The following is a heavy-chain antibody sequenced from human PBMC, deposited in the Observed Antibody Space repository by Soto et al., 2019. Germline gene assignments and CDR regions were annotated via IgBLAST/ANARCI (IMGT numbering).Heavy chain of an antibody. CDR3: ARGAAAGHYYYYYGMDV. CDR1: GGTFSSYA. Sequence: SVKVSCKASGGTFSSYAISWVRQAPGQGLEWMGGIIPIFGTANYAQKLQGRVTITADESTSTAYMELSSLRSEDTAVYYCARGAAAGHYYYYYGMDVWGQGTTVTVSS. V-gene: IGHV1-69*13. J-gene: IGHJ6*02. D-gene: IGHD6-13*01. CDR2: IIPIFGTA.